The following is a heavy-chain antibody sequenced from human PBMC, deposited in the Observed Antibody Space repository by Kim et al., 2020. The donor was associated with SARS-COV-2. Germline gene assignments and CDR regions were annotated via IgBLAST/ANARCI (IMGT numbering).Heavy chain of an antibody. J-gene: IGHJ5*02. CDR1: GGSFSGYY. CDR3: ARSHPGTYYYGSGSYYNRPHGFDP. V-gene: IGHV4-34*01. D-gene: IGHD3-10*01. CDR2: INHSGST. Sequence: SETLSLTCAVYGGSFSGYYWSWIRQPPGKGLEWIGEINHSGSTNYNPSLKSRVTISVDTSKNQFSLKLSSVTAADTAVYYCARSHPGTYYYGSGSYYNRPHGFDPWGQGTLVTVSS.